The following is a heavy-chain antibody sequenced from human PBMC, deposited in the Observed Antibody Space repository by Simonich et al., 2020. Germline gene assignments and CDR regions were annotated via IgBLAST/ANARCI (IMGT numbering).Heavy chain of an antibody. CDR1: GYTFTGYY. CDR3: ARVSGIYYYHRLDV. V-gene: IGHV1-2*06. CDR2: INPTSGGT. J-gene: IGHJ6*02. D-gene: IGHD3-10*01. Sequence: GAEVKKPGASVKVSCKASGYTFTGYYRHWVRQAPGQGLEWMGRINPTSGGTNYAQKFQGRVTMIRDTSISTAYMELSRLRSDDTAVYYCARVSGIYYYHRLDVWGQGTKVTVSS.